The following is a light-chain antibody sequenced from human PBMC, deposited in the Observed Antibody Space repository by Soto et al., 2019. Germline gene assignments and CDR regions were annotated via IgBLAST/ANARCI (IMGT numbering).Light chain of an antibody. CDR1: SSDVGGYNY. Sequence: QSVLTQPACVSGSPGQSITISCAGTSSDVGGYNYVSWYQQHPGKAPKLMIYEVSNRPSGVSNRFSGSKSGNTASLTISGPQAEDEADYYCSSYTSSSTLYVFGTGTKVTVL. CDR2: EVS. J-gene: IGLJ1*01. V-gene: IGLV2-14*01. CDR3: SSYTSSSTLYV.